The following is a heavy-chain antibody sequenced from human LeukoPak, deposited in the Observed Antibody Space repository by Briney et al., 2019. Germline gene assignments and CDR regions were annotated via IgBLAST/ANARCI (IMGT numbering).Heavy chain of an antibody. J-gene: IGHJ4*02. D-gene: IGHD6-19*01. CDR2: INRSGST. CDR3: ARGIAVAGTSLFDY. CDR1: GGSFSGYY. Sequence: SETLSLTCAVYGGSFSGYYWSWIRQPPGKGLEWIGEINRSGSTNYNPSLKSRVTISVDTSKNQFSLKLSSVTAADTAVYYCARGIAVAGTSLFDYWGQGTLVTVSS. V-gene: IGHV4-34*01.